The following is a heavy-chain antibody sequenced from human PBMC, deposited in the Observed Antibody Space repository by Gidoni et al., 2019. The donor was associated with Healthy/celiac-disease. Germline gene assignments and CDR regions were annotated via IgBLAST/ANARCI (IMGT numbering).Heavy chain of an antibody. J-gene: IGHJ6*03. Sequence: QLQLQESGPGLVKPSDTLSLTCTVSGGSISSSSYYWGWIRKPPGKGLEWIGSIYYSGSTYYNPSLKSRVTISVDTSKNQFSLKLSSVTAADTAVYYCARLTRSWEVTRPAYYYYMDVWGKGTTVTVSS. CDR2: IYYSGST. CDR1: GGSISSSSYY. D-gene: IGHD6-13*01. V-gene: IGHV4-39*01. CDR3: ARLTRSWEVTRPAYYYYMDV.